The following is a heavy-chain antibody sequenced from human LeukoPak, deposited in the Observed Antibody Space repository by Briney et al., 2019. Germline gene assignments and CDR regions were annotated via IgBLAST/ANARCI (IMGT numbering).Heavy chain of an antibody. J-gene: IGHJ5*02. D-gene: IGHD1-1*01. CDR1: GYTFTSND. CDR3: ARIPQRVPHNWFDP. V-gene: IGHV1-8*01. Sequence: ASVKVSCKASGYTFTSNDINWVRQATGQGLEWMGWMNPHSGSVGYAQKFQGRVIMTWDTSISTAYMELSSLTSDDTAVYYCARIPQRVPHNWFDPWGQGTLVTVSS. CDR2: MNPHSGSV.